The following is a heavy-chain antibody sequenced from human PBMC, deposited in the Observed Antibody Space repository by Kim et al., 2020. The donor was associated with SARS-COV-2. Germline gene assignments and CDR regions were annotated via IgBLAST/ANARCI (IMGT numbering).Heavy chain of an antibody. Sequence: SETLSLTCTVSGGSISSSSYYWGWIRQPPGKGLEWIGSIYYSGSTYYNPSLKSRVTISVDTSKNQFSLKLSSVTAADTAVYYCARVGDESGTYYYYGMDVWGQGTTVTVSS. V-gene: IGHV4-39*07. CDR1: GGSISSSSYY. D-gene: IGHD1-1*01. CDR2: IYYSGST. CDR3: ARVGDESGTYYYYGMDV. J-gene: IGHJ6*02.